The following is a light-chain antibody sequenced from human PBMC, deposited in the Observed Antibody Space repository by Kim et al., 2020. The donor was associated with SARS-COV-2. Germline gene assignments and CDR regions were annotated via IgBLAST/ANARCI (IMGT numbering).Light chain of an antibody. Sequence: SPGGRATLSCRASQSVSSYLAWYQQKPGQAPRLLIYDASNRATGIPARFSGSGSGTDFTLTISSLEPEDFAVYYCQQRNNWPPITFGQGTRLEIK. V-gene: IGKV3-11*01. CDR2: DAS. CDR1: QSVSSY. CDR3: QQRNNWPPIT. J-gene: IGKJ5*01.